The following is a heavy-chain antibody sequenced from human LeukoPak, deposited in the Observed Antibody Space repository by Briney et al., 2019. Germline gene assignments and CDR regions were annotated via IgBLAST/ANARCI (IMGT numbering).Heavy chain of an antibody. V-gene: IGHV4-59*01. Sequence: SETLPLTCTVSGGSMSSYYWSWIRQPPGKGLEWIGYIYYSGSTNSNSSLKSRVTISVVTSKNQFSLKLTSVTPADTAVYYCARHYGTSGYFSSFFDYWGQGSLVTVSS. D-gene: IGHD3-22*01. CDR3: ARHYGTSGYFSSFFDY. CDR1: GGSMSSYY. CDR2: IYYSGST. J-gene: IGHJ4*02.